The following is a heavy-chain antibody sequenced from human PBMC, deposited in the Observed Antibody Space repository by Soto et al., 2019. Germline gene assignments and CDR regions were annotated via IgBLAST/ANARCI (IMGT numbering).Heavy chain of an antibody. CDR1: GFTFSGYG. D-gene: IGHD3-10*01. Sequence: PGGSLRLSCAASGFTFSGYGMHWVRQAPGKGLEWVAVISYDGSNKYYADSVKGRFTISRDNSKNTLYLQMNSLRAEDTAVYYCAPWFGAFDYWGQGTLVTVSS. CDR2: ISYDGSNK. CDR3: APWFGAFDY. V-gene: IGHV3-30*03. J-gene: IGHJ4*02.